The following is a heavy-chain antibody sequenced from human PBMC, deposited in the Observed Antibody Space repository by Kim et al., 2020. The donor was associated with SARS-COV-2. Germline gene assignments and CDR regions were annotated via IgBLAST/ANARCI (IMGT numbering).Heavy chain of an antibody. D-gene: IGHD3-9*01. CDR1: GGSISSGDYY. J-gene: IGHJ5*02. CDR2: IYYSGST. V-gene: IGHV4-30-4*01. Sequence: SETLSLTCTVSGGSISSGDYYWSWIRQPPGKGLEWIGYIYYSGSTYYNPSLKSRVTISVDTSKNQFSLKLSSVTAADTAVYYCARGRYFDWSPQNWFDPWGQGTLVTVSS. CDR3: ARGRYFDWSPQNWFDP.